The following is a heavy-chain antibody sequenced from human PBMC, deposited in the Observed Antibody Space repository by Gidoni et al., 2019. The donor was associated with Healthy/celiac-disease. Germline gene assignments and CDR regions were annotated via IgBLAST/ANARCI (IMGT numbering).Heavy chain of an antibody. Sequence: EVQLVESGGGLIQPGGSLRLSCAASGFTVSSNYMSWVRQAPGKGLEWVSVIYSGGSTYYADSVKGRFTISRDNSKNTLYLQMNSLRAEDTAVYYCARDKGGAMGYWYFDLWGRGTLVTVSX. CDR2: IYSGGST. J-gene: IGHJ2*01. CDR3: ARDKGGAMGYWYFDL. V-gene: IGHV3-53*01. CDR1: GFTVSSNY. D-gene: IGHD5-18*01.